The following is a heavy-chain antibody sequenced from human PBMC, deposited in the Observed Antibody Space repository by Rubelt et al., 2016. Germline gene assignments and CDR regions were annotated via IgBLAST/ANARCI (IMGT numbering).Heavy chain of an antibody. CDR1: GGSFSGYY. D-gene: IGHD3-22*01. CDR2: INHSGST. J-gene: IGHJ3*02. V-gene: IGHV4-34*01. CDR3: ARVAYYYDSRTDAFDI. Sequence: QVQLQQWGAGLLKPSETLSLTCAVYGGSFSGYYWSWIRQPPGKGLEWIGEINHSGSTNYNPSLKSRVTISVDTSKNQFSLKLGSVTAADTAVYYCARVAYYYDSRTDAFDIWGQGTMVTVSS.